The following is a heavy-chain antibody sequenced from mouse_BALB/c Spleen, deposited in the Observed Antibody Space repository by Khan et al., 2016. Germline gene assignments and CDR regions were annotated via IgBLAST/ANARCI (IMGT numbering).Heavy chain of an antibody. V-gene: IGHV3-1*02. CDR2: IHYSGST. D-gene: IGHD2-1*01. CDR1: GYSITSGYN. Sequence: EVQLQESGPDLVKPSQSLSLTCTVTGYSITSGYNWHWIRQFPGNKLEWMGYIHYSGSTNYNPSLKSRISVTRDTSKNQFFLQLNSVTTEDTATYYCALYGNCLRTYWGQGTLVTVSA. CDR3: ALYGNCLRTY. J-gene: IGHJ3*01.